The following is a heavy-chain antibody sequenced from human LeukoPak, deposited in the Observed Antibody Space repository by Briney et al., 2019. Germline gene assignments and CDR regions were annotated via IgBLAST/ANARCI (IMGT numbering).Heavy chain of an antibody. CDR1: GDSVSGYY. J-gene: IGHJ5*02. CDR2: THHSGNT. V-gene: IGHV4-59*02. D-gene: IGHD6-13*01. CDR3: ARFLSSSWPNWFDP. Sequence: SETLSLTCIVSGDSVSGYYWNWIRQPPGKGLEWIGYTHHSGNTLYNPSLKSRVTTSVDTSKNQFSLSLSSVTAADTAVYYCARFLSSSWPNWFDPWGQGTLVTVSS.